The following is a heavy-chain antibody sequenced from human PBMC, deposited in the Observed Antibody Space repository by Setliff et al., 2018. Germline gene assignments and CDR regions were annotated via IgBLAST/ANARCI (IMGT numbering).Heavy chain of an antibody. CDR1: GGSLSGYY. CDR3: ARLSWNGLRYYGLDV. V-gene: IGHV4-34*01. D-gene: IGHD3-3*01. J-gene: IGHJ6*02. CDR2: INQSGST. Sequence: ETLSLTCAVYGGSLSGYYWSWIRQSPGKGLEWIGEINQSGSTIRRPSLKSRVTFSVDTSKNQFSLKLRSVTAADTAVYYCARLSWNGLRYYGLDVWGQGTTVTVSS.